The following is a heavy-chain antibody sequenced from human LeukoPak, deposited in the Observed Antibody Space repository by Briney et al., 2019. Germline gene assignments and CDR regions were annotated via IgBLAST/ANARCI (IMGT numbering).Heavy chain of an antibody. CDR3: ARGTNHYDILTGYYTQYYFDY. D-gene: IGHD3-9*01. CDR1: GYTFTSYG. Sequence: GASVRVSFKASGYTFTSYGISWVRQAPGQGLEWMGWISAYNGNTNYAQKLQGRVTMTTDTSTSTAYMELRSLRSDDTAVYYCARGTNHYDILTGYYTQYYFDYWGQGTLVTVSS. V-gene: IGHV1-18*01. J-gene: IGHJ4*02. CDR2: ISAYNGNT.